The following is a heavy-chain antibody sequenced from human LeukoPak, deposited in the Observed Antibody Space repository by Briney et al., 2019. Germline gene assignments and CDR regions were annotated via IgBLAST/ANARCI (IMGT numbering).Heavy chain of an antibody. V-gene: IGHV4-59*08. CDR3: ARGAAAANFDY. J-gene: IGHJ4*02. Sequence: SDTLSLTCTVSGGSISSYHWSWLRQPPGKGLEWIGNIFYSGSPNYSPSLKSRVTVSFDTSKNQFSLKLSSVTAADTAVYYCARGAAAANFDYWGQGTLVTVSS. D-gene: IGHD6-13*01. CDR2: IFYSGSP. CDR1: GGSISSYH.